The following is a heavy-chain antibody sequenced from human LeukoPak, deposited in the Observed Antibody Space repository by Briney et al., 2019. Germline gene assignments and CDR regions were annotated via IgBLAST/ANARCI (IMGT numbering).Heavy chain of an antibody. Sequence: ASVKVSCKASGGTFSSYAISWVRQAPGQGLEWMGWINPNSGGTNYAQKFQGRVTMTRDTSISTAYMELSRLRSDDTAVYYCARDLYSSSWYVLDPWGQGTLVTVSS. J-gene: IGHJ5*02. CDR2: INPNSGGT. V-gene: IGHV1-2*02. CDR3: ARDLYSSSWYVLDP. D-gene: IGHD6-13*01. CDR1: GGTFSSYA.